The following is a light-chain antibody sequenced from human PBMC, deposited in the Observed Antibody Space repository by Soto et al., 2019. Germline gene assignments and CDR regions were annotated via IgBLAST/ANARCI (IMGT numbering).Light chain of an antibody. Sequence: DIQMTQSPSSLSASVGDRVTITCRASQSISSYLNWYQQKPGKAPKLLIYAAYSLQSGVPSRFSGSGSGTDFTLTISSLQPADFATYYCQQSYSTPLMYTFGQGTKLEIK. J-gene: IGKJ2*01. CDR2: AAY. CDR1: QSISSY. V-gene: IGKV1-39*01. CDR3: QQSYSTPLMYT.